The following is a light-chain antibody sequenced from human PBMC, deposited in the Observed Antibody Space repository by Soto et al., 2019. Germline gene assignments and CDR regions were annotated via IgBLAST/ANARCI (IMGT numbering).Light chain of an antibody. J-gene: IGKJ5*01. CDR1: QSVTSGY. V-gene: IGKV3-20*01. Sequence: EIVLTQSPGTLSLSPGERATLSCRASQSVTSGYLAWYQQQPNQAPRLLIYGASYRATGIPDRFSGGGSGTDFTLTISRLEPEAFAVYYCQHYSSSPPAITFGQGTRLEIK. CDR2: GAS. CDR3: QHYSSSPPAIT.